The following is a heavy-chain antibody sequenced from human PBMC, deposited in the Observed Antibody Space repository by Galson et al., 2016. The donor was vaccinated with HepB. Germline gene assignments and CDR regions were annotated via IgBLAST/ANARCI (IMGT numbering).Heavy chain of an antibody. J-gene: IGHJ6*02. CDR3: VRDRVAAANPEYYYGMDV. D-gene: IGHD2-2*01. CDR1: GFTFSTYN. Sequence: SLRLSCAASGFTFSTYNMNWVRQAPGKGLEWISYITGSSSIRYHAESVKGRFSISRDNAKNTLYLQMRSLRDEDTAVYYCVRDRVAAANPEYYYGMDVWGQGTPVTVSS. V-gene: IGHV3-48*02. CDR2: ITGSSSIR.